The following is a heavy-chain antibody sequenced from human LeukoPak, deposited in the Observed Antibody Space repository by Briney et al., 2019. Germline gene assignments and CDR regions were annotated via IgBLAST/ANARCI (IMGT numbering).Heavy chain of an antibody. V-gene: IGHV4-59*08. Sequence: SETLSLTCTVSGGSISGYYWTWIRQPPGKGLEWIGYMYYNGNTNYNPSLKSRVTISVDTSKNQFSLKLSSVTAADTAVYYCARQSPMVRGVIISPRADYWGQGTLVTVSS. CDR3: ARQSPMVRGVIISPRADY. D-gene: IGHD3-10*01. J-gene: IGHJ4*02. CDR2: MYYNGNT. CDR1: GGSISGYY.